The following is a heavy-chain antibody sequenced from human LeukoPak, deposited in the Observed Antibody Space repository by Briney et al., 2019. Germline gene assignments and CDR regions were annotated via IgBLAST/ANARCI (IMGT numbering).Heavy chain of an antibody. V-gene: IGHV4-59*01. CDR3: ARERDGYNPFDY. CDR1: GGSISNYY. Sequence: SETLSLTCTVSGGSISNYYWSWIRQPPGKGLGWIGYIHYSGSTNYNPSLKSRVTISVDTSKNQFSLKLSSVTAADTAVYYCARERDGYNPFDYWGQGTLVTVS. J-gene: IGHJ4*02. CDR2: IHYSGST. D-gene: IGHD5-24*01.